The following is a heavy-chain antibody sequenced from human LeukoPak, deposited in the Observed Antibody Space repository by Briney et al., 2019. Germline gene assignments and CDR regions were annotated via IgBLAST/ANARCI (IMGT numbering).Heavy chain of an antibody. CDR2: INHSGST. D-gene: IGHD2-2*01. Sequence: PSETLSLTCAVYGGSLSGYYWSWIRQPPGKGLEWIGEINHSGSTNYIPSLKSRVTISVDTSKNQFSLKLSSVTAADTAVYYCAKAVFGSSTSWPLGRYYYYYYGMDVWGQGTTVTVSS. CDR1: GGSLSGYY. CDR3: AKAVFGSSTSWPLGRYYYYYYGMDV. J-gene: IGHJ6*02. V-gene: IGHV4-34*01.